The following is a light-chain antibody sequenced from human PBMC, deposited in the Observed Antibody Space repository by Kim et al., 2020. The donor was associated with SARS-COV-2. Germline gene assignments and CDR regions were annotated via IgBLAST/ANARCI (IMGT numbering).Light chain of an antibody. CDR2: GKN. CDR3: NSRDNHLWV. CDR1: SLRMYY. Sequence: SSELTQDTAVSVALGVTVTITCQGDSLRMYYASWXQKKPGQAPILVIYGKNSRPSGIPDRFSGSTSGDTASLTIIGAQAEDEADYYFNSRDNHLWVFGGG. V-gene: IGLV3-19*01. J-gene: IGLJ3*02.